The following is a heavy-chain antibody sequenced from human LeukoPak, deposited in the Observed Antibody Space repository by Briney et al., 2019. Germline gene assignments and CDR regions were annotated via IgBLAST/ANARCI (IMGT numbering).Heavy chain of an antibody. CDR3: ARDGYNWNFDY. J-gene: IGHJ4*02. V-gene: IGHV3-30*02. Sequence: PGGSLRLSCAASGFSFDFYGMHWVRQAPGKGLEWVAFIRSDGSDEYYADSVKGRFTISRDNSKNTLYLQLNGLRPEDTAVYYGARDGYNWNFDYWGQGTLATVSS. CDR2: IRSDGSDE. D-gene: IGHD5-24*01. CDR1: GFSFDFYG.